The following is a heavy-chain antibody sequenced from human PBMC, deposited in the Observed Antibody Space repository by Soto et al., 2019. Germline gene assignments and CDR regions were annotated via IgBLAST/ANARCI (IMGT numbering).Heavy chain of an antibody. D-gene: IGHD2-15*01. Sequence: SGGSLRLSCAASGFTFSDHYIDWVRQAPGKGLEWVGRSRNKANSYTTEYAASVRGRFSISRDDSKNSVYLQMNSLKTEDTAVYFCTRLALIGTSGTFYDSWGQGTLVTVSS. V-gene: IGHV3-72*01. CDR3: TRLALIGTSGTFYDS. J-gene: IGHJ4*02. CDR1: GFTFSDHY. CDR2: SRNKANSYTT.